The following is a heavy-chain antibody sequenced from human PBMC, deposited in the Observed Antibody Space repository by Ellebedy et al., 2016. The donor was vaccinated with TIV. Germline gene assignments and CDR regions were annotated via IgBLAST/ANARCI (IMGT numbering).Heavy chain of an antibody. CDR2: INPSGTT. Sequence: MPSETLSLTCTVSGGSISSFYWSWIRQPAGKGPEWMGLINPSGTTNYNASLKSRVTVSVDTSKNQFSLKLVSVTPADPAVYYCARGGASSLPFDYWGQGVLVTVSS. V-gene: IGHV4-4*07. CDR3: ARGGASSLPFDY. J-gene: IGHJ4*02. CDR1: GGSISSFY.